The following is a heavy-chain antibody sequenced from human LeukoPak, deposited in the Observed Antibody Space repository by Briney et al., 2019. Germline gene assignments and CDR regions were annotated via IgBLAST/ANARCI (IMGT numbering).Heavy chain of an antibody. CDR3: IRDFRSADL. V-gene: IGHV3-74*01. Sequence: GGSLRLSCVASGFTFSNYWMHWVRQPPGKGLVWVSRIYVGGRTTNYADSVKGRFTISRDNAKNTVYLEMNSLSVEDTATYYCIRDFRSADLWGQGTLVTVTS. J-gene: IGHJ5*02. CDR2: IYVGGRTT. CDR1: GFTFSNYW.